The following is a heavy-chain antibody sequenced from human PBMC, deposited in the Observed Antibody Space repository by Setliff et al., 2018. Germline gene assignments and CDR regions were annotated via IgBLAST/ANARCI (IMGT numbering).Heavy chain of an antibody. Sequence: NPSETLSLTCAVYGGSFSGYYWSWIRQPPGKGLEWIGEINHSGSTNNNPSLKSRVTISVDTSKNQFSLKLSSVTAADTAVYYCARVLNWFDPWGQGTLVTVSS. V-gene: IGHV4-34*01. CDR1: GGSFSGYY. J-gene: IGHJ5*02. CDR3: ARVLNWFDP. D-gene: IGHD1-26*01. CDR2: INHSGST.